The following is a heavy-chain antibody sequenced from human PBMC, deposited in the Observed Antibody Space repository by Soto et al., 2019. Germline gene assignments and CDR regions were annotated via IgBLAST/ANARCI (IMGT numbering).Heavy chain of an antibody. CDR3: TRVPRPISTGTGAY. Sequence: EVQLVESGGGLVPPGGSVRLSCAASGFIFKMYWMHWVRQSPGKGLVWISRIYNDGTYSAYADSVRGRFTISRDNVNDTLYLQMNNLRAEDSGLYYCTRVPRPISTGTGAYWGQGTQVTVSS. CDR2: IYNDGTYS. J-gene: IGHJ4*02. CDR1: GFIFKMYW. D-gene: IGHD3-10*01. V-gene: IGHV3-74*01.